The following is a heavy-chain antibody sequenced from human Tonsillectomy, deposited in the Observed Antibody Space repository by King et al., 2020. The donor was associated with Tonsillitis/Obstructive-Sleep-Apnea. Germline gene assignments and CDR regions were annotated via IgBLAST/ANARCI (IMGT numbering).Heavy chain of an antibody. CDR3: ARDYQGDDDLNDYSYAMDV. CDR1: GFIFNAHA. Sequence: VQLVESGGDVVQPGGSLRLSCTGSGFIFNAHAIHWVRQAPGKGLEWVATISYDVSQKYYADFVKGRFTISRDISKRTVFVHMNSLRHDDSAVYFCARDYQGDDDLNDYSYAMDVWGQGTTVTVSS. CDR2: ISYDVSQK. V-gene: IGHV3-30*04. D-gene: IGHD3/OR15-3a*01. J-gene: IGHJ6*02.